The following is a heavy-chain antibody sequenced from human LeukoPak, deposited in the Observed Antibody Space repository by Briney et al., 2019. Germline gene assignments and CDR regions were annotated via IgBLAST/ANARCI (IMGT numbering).Heavy chain of an antibody. D-gene: IGHD3-22*01. Sequence: ASVKVSCKASGYTFTSYGISWVRQAPGQGLEWMGWISAYNGNTNYAQKLQGRVTMTTDTSTSTAYMELRSLRSDDTAVYYCARVDYYDSSGYYYGALGYWGQGTLVTVSS. V-gene: IGHV1-18*01. CDR3: ARVDYYDSSGYYYGALGY. CDR2: ISAYNGNT. CDR1: GYTFTSYG. J-gene: IGHJ4*02.